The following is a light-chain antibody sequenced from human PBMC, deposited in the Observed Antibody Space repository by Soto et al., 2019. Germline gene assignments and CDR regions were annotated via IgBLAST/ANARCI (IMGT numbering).Light chain of an antibody. J-gene: IGLJ3*02. Sequence: QSVLTQPPSVSGAPGQRVTISCTGSSSNIGAGYDVHWYQQLPGTAPKLLICGNSNRPSGVPDRFSGSKAGTSASLAITGLQAEDEADYYCQSYDSSLSGWVFGGGTKLTV. CDR2: GNS. CDR1: SSNIGAGYD. V-gene: IGLV1-40*01. CDR3: QSYDSSLSGWV.